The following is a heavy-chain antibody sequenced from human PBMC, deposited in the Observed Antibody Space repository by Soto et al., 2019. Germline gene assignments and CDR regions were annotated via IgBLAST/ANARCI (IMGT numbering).Heavy chain of an antibody. CDR2: ISAYNGNT. CDR1: GHTFTGYG. Sequence: ASVKVSFKASGHTFTGYGISWVRQAPRQGLEGMGWISAYNGNTNYAQKLQGRVTMTTDTSTSTAYMELRSLRSDDTAVYYCARDPLGYCSSTSCPDYYYYYGMDVWGQGTTVTVSS. D-gene: IGHD2-2*01. CDR3: ARDPLGYCSSTSCPDYYYYYGMDV. V-gene: IGHV1-18*04. J-gene: IGHJ6*02.